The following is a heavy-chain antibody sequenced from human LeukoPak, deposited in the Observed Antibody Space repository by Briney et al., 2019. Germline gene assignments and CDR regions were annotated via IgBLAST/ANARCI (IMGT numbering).Heavy chain of an antibody. J-gene: IGHJ4*02. CDR3: ARDRNYYDSSGYYDY. Sequence: SETLSLTCTVSAASFISSSHHWGWIRQSPGKGLEWIGEIYHSGSTNYNPSLKSRVTISVDKSKNQFSLKLSSVTAADTAVYYCARDRNYYDSSGYYDYWGQGTLVTVSS. CDR1: AASFISSSHH. CDR2: IYHSGST. D-gene: IGHD3-22*01. V-gene: IGHV4-39*07.